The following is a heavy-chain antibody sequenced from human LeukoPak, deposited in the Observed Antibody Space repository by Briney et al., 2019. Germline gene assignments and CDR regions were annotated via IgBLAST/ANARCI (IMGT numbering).Heavy chain of an antibody. D-gene: IGHD6-13*01. CDR3: AKEARYSSSWLDY. CDR1: AFSLNAYN. V-gene: IGHV3-9*01. J-gene: IGHJ4*02. Sequence: PGGSLRLSCAASAFSLNAYNMNWVRQAPGKGLEWVSGISWNSGSIGYADSVKGRFTISRDNAKNSLYLQMNSLRAEDTALYYCAKEARYSSSWLDYWGQGTLVTVSS. CDR2: ISWNSGSI.